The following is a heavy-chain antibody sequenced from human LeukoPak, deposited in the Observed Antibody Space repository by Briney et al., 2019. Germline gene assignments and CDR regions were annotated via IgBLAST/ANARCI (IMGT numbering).Heavy chain of an antibody. D-gene: IGHD3-22*01. CDR3: ARGYDSSGYYWLNYFDY. V-gene: IGHV3-48*04. CDR1: GFTFSRYT. CDR2: ISSNSRTI. J-gene: IGHJ4*02. Sequence: GGSLRLSCAASGFTFSRYTMNWVRQAPGKGLEWISYISSNSRTIYYADFVKGRFTVSRDNAKNSLFLQMNSLRAEDTAVYYCARGYDSSGYYWLNYFDYWGQGTLVTVSS.